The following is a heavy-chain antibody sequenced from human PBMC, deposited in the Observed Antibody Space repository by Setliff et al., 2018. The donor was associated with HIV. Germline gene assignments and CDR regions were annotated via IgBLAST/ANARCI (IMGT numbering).Heavy chain of an antibody. CDR3: VRHADSLDY. Sequence: ASVKVSCKASGYTFTGYYMHWVRQAPGQGLEWMGRIYPNSGGTNSAQKFQGRVTMTRDTSVSTAYMELNRLRSDDTAVYYCVRHADSLDYWGQGTPVTVSS. D-gene: IGHD4-4*01. J-gene: IGHJ4*02. CDR1: GYTFTGYY. V-gene: IGHV1-2*06. CDR2: IYPNSGGT.